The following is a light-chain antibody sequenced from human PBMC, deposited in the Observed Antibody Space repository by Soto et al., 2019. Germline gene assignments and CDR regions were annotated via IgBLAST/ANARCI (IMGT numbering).Light chain of an antibody. V-gene: IGKV3-15*01. CDR2: GAS. J-gene: IGKJ1*01. CDR1: QSVTSN. CDR3: QQYNDWPRT. Sequence: EIVLTQSPATLSVSPGERATLSCRASQSVTSNLAWYQRKPGQAPSLLIYGASTRATGIPARFSGSGSGTEFTLTISSLQSEDFALYYCQQYNDWPRTFGQGTKVEIK.